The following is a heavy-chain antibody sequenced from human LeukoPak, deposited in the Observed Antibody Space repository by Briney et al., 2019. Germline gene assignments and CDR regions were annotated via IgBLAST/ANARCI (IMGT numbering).Heavy chain of an antibody. CDR1: GFTFSSYG. Sequence: GGSLRLSCAASGFTFSSYGMHWVRQAPGKGLEWVAVIWYDGSNKYYADSVKGRFTISRDNSKNTLYLQMNSLRAEDTAVYYCARGEYGSGSYLFDYWGQGTLVTVSS. J-gene: IGHJ4*02. CDR2: IWYDGSNK. V-gene: IGHV3-33*01. CDR3: ARGEYGSGSYLFDY. D-gene: IGHD3-10*01.